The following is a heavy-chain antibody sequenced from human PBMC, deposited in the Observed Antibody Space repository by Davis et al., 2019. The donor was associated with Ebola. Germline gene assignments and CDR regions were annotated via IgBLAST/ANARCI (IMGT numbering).Heavy chain of an antibody. CDR3: ARVSNRPRVPSPNDSSSWHAKKLYYYYYYMDV. V-gene: IGHV4-4*07. Sequence: PSETLSLTCTVSGGSISSYYCSWIRQPAGNGLEWIGRIYTSGSTNYNPSLKSRVTISVDTSKNQFSLKLSSVTAADTAVYYCARVSNRPRVPSPNDSSSWHAKKLYYYYYYMDVWGKGTTVTVSS. D-gene: IGHD6-13*01. J-gene: IGHJ6*03. CDR1: GGSISSYY. CDR2: IYTSGST.